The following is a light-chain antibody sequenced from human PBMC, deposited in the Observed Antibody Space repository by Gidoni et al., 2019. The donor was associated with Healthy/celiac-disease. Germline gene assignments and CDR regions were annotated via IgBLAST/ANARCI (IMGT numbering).Light chain of an antibody. V-gene: IGKV1-39*01. J-gene: IGKJ4*01. CDR2: AAS. CDR1: QSISSS. CDR3: QQSYSTPLP. Sequence: DIQMTQSPSSLSASVGDRVTITCRASQSISSSLNWYQQKTGKAPKLRIYAASRLQRWVPSRFSGSGFETDFTLTISTLQPDDFATYYCQQSYSTPLPLGGGTKVEIK.